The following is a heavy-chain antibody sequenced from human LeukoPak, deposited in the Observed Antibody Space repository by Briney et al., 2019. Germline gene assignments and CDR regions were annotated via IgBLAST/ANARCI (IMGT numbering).Heavy chain of an antibody. D-gene: IGHD5-12*01. Sequence: GGSLRLSCAASGFTFSSYAMNWVRQAPGKGLGWVSDISGSGGSTYYADSVKGRFTISRDNSNNTLYLQMNSLRVEDTAVYYCAPDPNKWLRNYWGQGTLVTVSS. CDR1: GFTFSSYA. V-gene: IGHV3-23*01. CDR3: APDPNKWLRNY. J-gene: IGHJ4*02. CDR2: ISGSGGST.